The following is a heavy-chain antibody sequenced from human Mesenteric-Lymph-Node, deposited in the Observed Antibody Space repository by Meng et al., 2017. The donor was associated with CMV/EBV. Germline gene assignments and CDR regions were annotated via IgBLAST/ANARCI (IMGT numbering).Heavy chain of an antibody. Sequence: QVQLQQWGAGLLKPSETLSLTSAVYGGSFSGYYWSWIRQPPGKGLEWIGEINHSGTTNYNPSLKSRVTVSLDTSKNQFSLKLSSVTAADTAVYYCSRGVTDDHWGQGTVVTVSS. J-gene: IGHJ4*02. CDR2: INHSGTT. D-gene: IGHD2-21*02. V-gene: IGHV4-34*01. CDR3: SRGVTDDH. CDR1: GGSFSGYY.